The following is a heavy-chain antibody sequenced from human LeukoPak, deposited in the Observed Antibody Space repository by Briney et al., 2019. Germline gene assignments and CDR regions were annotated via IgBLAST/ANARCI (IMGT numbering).Heavy chain of an antibody. D-gene: IGHD3-9*01. CDR3: ARDGYDILTGYYRDY. V-gene: IGHV4-34*01. J-gene: IGHJ4*02. CDR1: GGSFSGYY. Sequence: KPSETLSLTCAVYGGSFSGYYWSWIRQPPGKGLEWIGEISHSGSTNYNPSLKSRVTISVDTSKNQFSLKLSSVTAADTAVYYCARDGYDILTGYYRDYWGQGTLVTVSS. CDR2: ISHSGST.